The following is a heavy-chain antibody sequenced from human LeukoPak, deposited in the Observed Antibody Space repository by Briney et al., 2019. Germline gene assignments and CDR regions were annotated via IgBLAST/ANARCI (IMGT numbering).Heavy chain of an antibody. J-gene: IGHJ4*02. CDR1: GFSVSSNY. CDR3: ARIPIVVITSGGY. V-gene: IGHV3-53*01. CDR2: IYSDGST. Sequence: GGSLRLSCAASGFSVSSNYMSWVRQAPGKGLDWVSVIYSDGSTYYADSVKGRFTISRDNSKNTLYLQMNSLRAEDTAVYYCARIPIVVITSGGYWGQGTLVTVSS. D-gene: IGHD3-22*01.